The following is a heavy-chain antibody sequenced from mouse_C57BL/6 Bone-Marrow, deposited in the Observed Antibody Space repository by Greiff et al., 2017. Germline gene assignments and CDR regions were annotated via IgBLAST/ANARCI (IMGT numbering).Heavy chain of an antibody. CDR3: ARSNYGSFAWFAY. CDR1: GYAFSSYW. CDR2: IYPGDGDT. V-gene: IGHV1-80*01. D-gene: IGHD1-1*01. J-gene: IGHJ3*01. Sequence: VQLQQSGAELVKPGASVKISCKASGYAFSSYWMNWVKQRPGKGLEWIGQIYPGDGDTNYNGKFKGKATLTADKSSSTAYMQLSSLTSEDSAVYFCARSNYGSFAWFAYWGQRTLVTVSA.